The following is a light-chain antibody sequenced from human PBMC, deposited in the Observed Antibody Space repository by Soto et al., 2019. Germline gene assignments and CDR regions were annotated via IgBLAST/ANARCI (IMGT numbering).Light chain of an antibody. J-gene: IGKJ4*01. CDR2: AAS. V-gene: IGKV1-9*01. Sequence: IQLTQSPSSLSASVGDRVTITCRASQGISSYLAWYQQKPGKAPKLLIYAASTLQTGVPSRFSGSGSGTDFTLTISSLQPEDCAAYYCQQLNSYPLTFGGGTQVEIK. CDR3: QQLNSYPLT. CDR1: QGISSY.